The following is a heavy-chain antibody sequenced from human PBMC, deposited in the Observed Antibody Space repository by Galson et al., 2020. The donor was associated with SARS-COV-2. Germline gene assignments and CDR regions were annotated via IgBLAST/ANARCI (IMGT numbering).Heavy chain of an antibody. CDR3: AREHQYYGDYEGGPSGLFDY. CDR2: IWYDGSNK. V-gene: IGHV3-33*01. J-gene: IGHJ4*02. D-gene: IGHD4-17*01. Sequence: GESLKISCAASGFPFSSFGMHWVRQAPGKGPEWVAVIWYDGSNKYYASSVKGRFTIPRDNSKNTPYLQMNSLRAKDTAVYYCAREHQYYGDYEGGPSGLFDYWGQGTLVTVSS. CDR1: GFPFSSFG.